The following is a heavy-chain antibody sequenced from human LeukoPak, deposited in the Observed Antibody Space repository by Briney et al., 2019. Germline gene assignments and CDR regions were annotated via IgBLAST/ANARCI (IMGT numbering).Heavy chain of an antibody. CDR2: IHNGGST. J-gene: IGHJ4*02. Sequence: SETLSLTCTVSGGSISTYFWSWIRQPPGKGPEWIVSIHNGGSTYYNPSLKSRVTISIDTSKNQFSLKLSSVTAADTAVYYCATDRGVYSYGQEVFWGQGTLVTVSS. CDR3: ATDRGVYSYGQEVF. CDR1: GGSISTYF. D-gene: IGHD5-18*01. V-gene: IGHV4-59*12.